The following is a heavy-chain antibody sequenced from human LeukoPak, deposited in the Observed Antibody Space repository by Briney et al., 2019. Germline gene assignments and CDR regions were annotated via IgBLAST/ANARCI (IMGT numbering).Heavy chain of an antibody. CDR1: GFTFSNHA. J-gene: IGHJ5*02. CDR3: AKDVWWSVS. D-gene: IGHD2-8*02. V-gene: IGHV3-23*01. Sequence: GGSPRLSCATSGFTFSNHAMTWVRQAPGKGLEWVAAISASGDDTFYADSVKGRFTISRDNSKNILYLQMNSLRAEDTAMYFCAKDVWWSVSWGQGTPVTVSP. CDR2: ISASGDDT.